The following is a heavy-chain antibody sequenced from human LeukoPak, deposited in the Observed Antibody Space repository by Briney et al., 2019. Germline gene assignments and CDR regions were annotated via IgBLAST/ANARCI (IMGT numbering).Heavy chain of an antibody. D-gene: IGHD6-13*01. Sequence: GGSLRLSCAASGFTFSSYAMSWVRQAPGKGLEWVSVISGSGGGTYYADSVKGRFAISRDNSKNTLFLQMTSLRAEDTAVYYCAKVYSSSWYGEFDYWDQGTLVTVSS. CDR1: GFTFSSYA. CDR3: AKVYSSSWYGEFDY. V-gene: IGHV3-23*01. J-gene: IGHJ4*02. CDR2: ISGSGGGT.